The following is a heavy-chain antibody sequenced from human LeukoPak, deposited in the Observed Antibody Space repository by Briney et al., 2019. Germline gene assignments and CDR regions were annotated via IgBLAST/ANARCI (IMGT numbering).Heavy chain of an antibody. J-gene: IGHJ4*02. CDR2: ISGSGGST. Sequence: PGGSLRLSCAASGFTFSNYAMSWVRQAPGKGLEWVSGISGSGGSTYYADSVKGRFTISRDNSKNTLYLQMNSLRAEDTAVYYCARDFEGYDSNSYFDYWGQETLVTVSS. V-gene: IGHV3-23*01. D-gene: IGHD3-22*01. CDR3: ARDFEGYDSNSYFDY. CDR1: GFTFSNYA.